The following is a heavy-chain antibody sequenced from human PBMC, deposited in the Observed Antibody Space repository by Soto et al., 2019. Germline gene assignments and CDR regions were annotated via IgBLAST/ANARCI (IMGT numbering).Heavy chain of an antibody. CDR1: GFTFSDYY. CDR2: ISSSSSYT. J-gene: IGHJ6*02. CDR3: ARDQKGTTYYYYGMDV. V-gene: IGHV3-11*06. Sequence: GGSLRLSCAASGFTFSDYYMSWIRQAPGKGLGWVSYISSSSSYTNYADSVKGRFTISRDNAKNSVYLQMNSLRAEDTAVYYCARDQKGTTYYYYGMDVWGQGTTVTVSS. D-gene: IGHD4-17*01.